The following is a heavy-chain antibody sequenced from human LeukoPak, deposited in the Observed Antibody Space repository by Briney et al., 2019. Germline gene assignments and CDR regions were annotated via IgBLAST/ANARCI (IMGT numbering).Heavy chain of an antibody. V-gene: IGHV3-23*01. Sequence: GGSLRLSCAASGFTFSSYAMSWVRQAPGKGLEWVSAISGSGGSTYYADSVKGRFTISRDNSKNTLYLQMNSLRAEDTAVYYCANGYNYYGSSGYGDAFDIWGQGTMVTVSS. CDR1: GFTFSSYA. J-gene: IGHJ3*02. CDR2: ISGSGGST. CDR3: ANGYNYYGSSGYGDAFDI. D-gene: IGHD3-22*01.